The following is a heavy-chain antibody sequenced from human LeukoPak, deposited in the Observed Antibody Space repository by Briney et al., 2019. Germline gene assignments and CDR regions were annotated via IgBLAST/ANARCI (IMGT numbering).Heavy chain of an antibody. J-gene: IGHJ4*02. CDR1: GYTYTSYA. CDR3: ARDTVAGYDFWSGYYH. CDR2: IIPIFGTA. Sequence: ASVKVSCKASGYTYTSYAISWVRQAPGQGLEWMGGIIPIFGTANYAQKFQGRVTITADESTSTAYMELSSLRSEDTAVYYCARDTVAGYDFWSGYYHWGQGTLVTVSS. V-gene: IGHV1-69*13. D-gene: IGHD3-3*01.